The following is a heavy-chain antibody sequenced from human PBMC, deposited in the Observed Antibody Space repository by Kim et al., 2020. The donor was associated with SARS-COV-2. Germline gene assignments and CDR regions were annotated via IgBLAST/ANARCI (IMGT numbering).Heavy chain of an antibody. Sequence: GGSLRLSCATSGFTFNSFAMSWVRQAPGKGLEWVSALSGSGGSTYYADSVKGRFTISRDNSKNTLYLQMNSLRAEDTAIYYCVKPSYSSSSWFYYYGLDVWGQGTTVTVSS. CDR1: GFTFNSFA. V-gene: IGHV3-23*01. CDR2: LSGSGGST. D-gene: IGHD6-6*01. J-gene: IGHJ6*02. CDR3: VKPSYSSSSWFYYYGLDV.